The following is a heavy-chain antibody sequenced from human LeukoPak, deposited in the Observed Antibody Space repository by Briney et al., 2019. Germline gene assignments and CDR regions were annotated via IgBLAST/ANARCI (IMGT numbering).Heavy chain of an antibody. CDR1: GFTFSSYG. CDR2: ISYDGSNK. CDR3: ARARDYDILTGYYVPFDY. D-gene: IGHD3-9*01. Sequence: GGSLRLSCAASGFTFSSYGMHWVRQAPGKGLEWVAVISYDGSNKYYADSVKGRFTISRDNSKNTLYLQMNSLRAEDTAVYYCARARDYDILTGYYVPFDYWGQGTLVTVSS. J-gene: IGHJ4*02. V-gene: IGHV3-30*03.